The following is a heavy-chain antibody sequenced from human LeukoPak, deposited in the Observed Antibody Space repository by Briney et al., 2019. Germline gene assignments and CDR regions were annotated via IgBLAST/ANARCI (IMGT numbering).Heavy chain of an antibody. V-gene: IGHV4-34*12. CDR2: ILHTGST. J-gene: IGHJ5*02. Sequence: PSETLSLTCAVYDYSLTNHYWIWIRQPPGKGLEWIGEILHTGSTNYNPSFKGRVTISVDTSKNQFFLSLTSVTAADTAVYYCARGPAAVHPWGQGILVTVSS. D-gene: IGHD6-13*01. CDR1: DYSLTNHY. CDR3: ARGPAAVHP.